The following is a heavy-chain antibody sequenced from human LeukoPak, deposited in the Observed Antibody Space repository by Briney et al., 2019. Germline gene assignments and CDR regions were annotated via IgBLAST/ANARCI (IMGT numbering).Heavy chain of an antibody. CDR3: ARELWFVNAPGSWLDP. J-gene: IGHJ5*02. CDR2: IFHTGNS. D-gene: IGHD3-10*01. V-gene: IGHV4-30-2*01. CDR1: GDSISGGDYS. Sequence: SETLSLTCTVSGDSISGGDYSWGWIRQPSGKGLEWIGYIFHTGNSYYNPSLRSRVTISVDRSRNQFSLRLTSVTAADTAVYYCARELWFVNAPGSWLDPWGPGTLVAVSS.